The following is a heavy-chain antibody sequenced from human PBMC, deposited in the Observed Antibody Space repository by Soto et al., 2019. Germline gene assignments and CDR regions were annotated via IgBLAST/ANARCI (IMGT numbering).Heavy chain of an antibody. CDR1: GGTFSSYA. CDR2: IIPIFGTA. V-gene: IGHV1-69*12. J-gene: IGHJ6*02. Sequence: QVQLVQSGAEVKKPGSSVKVSCKASGGTFSSYAISWVRQAPGQGLEWMGGIIPIFGTANYAQKFQGRVTTTADETKSQAYXGLSGLRSEDTAVYYCARGRFGELLSSPYYYGMDVWGQGTTVTVSS. CDR3: ARGRFGELLSSPYYYGMDV. D-gene: IGHD3-10*01.